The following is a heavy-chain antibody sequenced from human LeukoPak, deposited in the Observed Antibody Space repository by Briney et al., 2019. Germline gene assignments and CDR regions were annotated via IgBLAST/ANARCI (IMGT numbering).Heavy chain of an antibody. CDR3: ACYCGGDFHPSYYFDY. CDR1: GGSISSYY. J-gene: IGHJ4*02. V-gene: IGHV4-4*07. D-gene: IGHD2-21*01. Sequence: SETLSLTCTVSGGSISSYYWSWIRQPAGKGLEWIGRIYTSGSTNYNPSLKSRVTMSVDTSKNQFSLKLSSVTAADTAVYYCACYCGGDFHPSYYFDYWGQGTLVTVSS. CDR2: IYTSGST.